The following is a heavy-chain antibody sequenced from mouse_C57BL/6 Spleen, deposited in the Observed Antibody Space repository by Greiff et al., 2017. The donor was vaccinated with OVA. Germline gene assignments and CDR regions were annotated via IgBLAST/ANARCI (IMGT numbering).Heavy chain of an antibody. J-gene: IGHJ2*01. CDR1: GYTFTSYW. Sequence: QVQLQQPGAELVRPGSSVKLSCKASGYTFTSYWMHWVKQRPIQGLEWIGNIDPSDSETHYNQKFKDKDTLTVDKSASTAYMQLSSLTSEDAAVYYCARGDYFDYWGQGTTLTVSS. V-gene: IGHV1-52*01. CDR2: IDPSDSET. CDR3: ARGDYFDY.